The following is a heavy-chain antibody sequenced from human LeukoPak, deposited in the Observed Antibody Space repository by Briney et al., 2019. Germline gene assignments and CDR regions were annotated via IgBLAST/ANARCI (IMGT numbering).Heavy chain of an antibody. V-gene: IGHV4-4*07. J-gene: IGHJ4*02. D-gene: IGHD6-13*01. CDR2: VSTSGRT. Sequence: KTSETLSLTCTVSGASISAYYWSWIRQPAGKRLEWIGHVSTSGRTNYNPSLKSRVTMSVDTSKNQFTLNLSSVTAADTAVYYCARVSAGTDYWGQGTLVTVSS. CDR1: GASISAYY. CDR3: ARVSAGTDY.